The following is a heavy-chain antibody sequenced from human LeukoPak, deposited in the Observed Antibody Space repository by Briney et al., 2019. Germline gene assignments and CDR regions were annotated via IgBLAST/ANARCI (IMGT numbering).Heavy chain of an antibody. V-gene: IGHV5-51*01. Sequence: GESPKISCKGSGYSFTSYWIGWVRQMPGEGLEWMGIIYPGDSDTRYSPSFQGQVTISADKSISTAYLQWSSLKASDTAMYYCARLESSTRDYFDYWGQGTLVTVSS. J-gene: IGHJ4*02. CDR1: GYSFTSYW. CDR3: ARLESSTRDYFDY. D-gene: IGHD3-10*01. CDR2: IYPGDSDT.